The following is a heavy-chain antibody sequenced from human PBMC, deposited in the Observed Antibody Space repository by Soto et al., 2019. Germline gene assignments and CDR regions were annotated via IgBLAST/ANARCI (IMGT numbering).Heavy chain of an antibody. CDR2: INPSGGST. CDR1: GYTFTSYY. CDR3: ARDLRGVGYCSGGSCPHRDHFDY. J-gene: IGHJ4*02. Sequence: GASVKVSCKASGYTFTSYYMHWVRQAPGQGLEWMGIINPSGGSTSYAQKFQGRVTMTRDTSTSTVYMELSSLRSEDTAVYYCARDLRGVGYCSGGSCPHRDHFDYWGQGTLVTVSS. V-gene: IGHV1-46*03. D-gene: IGHD2-15*01.